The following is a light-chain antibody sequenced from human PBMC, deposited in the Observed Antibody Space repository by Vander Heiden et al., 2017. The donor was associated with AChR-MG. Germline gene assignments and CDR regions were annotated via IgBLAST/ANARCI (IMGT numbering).Light chain of an antibody. Sequence: DIQMTQSPSSLSASVGDRVSITCRASQSISSYLNWYQQEPGKAPMLLIYAASSLQSGVPSRFSGGGSGTDFTLTISSLQPEDFATYYCQQSYSTPYTFGQGTKVEIK. CDR3: QQSYSTPYT. CDR1: QSISSY. CDR2: AAS. V-gene: IGKV1-39*01. J-gene: IGKJ2*01.